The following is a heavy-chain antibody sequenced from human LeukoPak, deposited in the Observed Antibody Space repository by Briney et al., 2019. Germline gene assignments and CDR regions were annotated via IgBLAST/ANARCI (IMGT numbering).Heavy chain of an antibody. CDR2: VKNNAFTT. J-gene: IGHJ4*02. V-gene: IGHV3-74*03. CDR3: ARTIEMATISYFDY. D-gene: IGHD5-24*01. Sequence: GGSLRLSCAASGFSFSSYHMHWVRQAPGKGLEWVARVKNNAFTTTYADSVKGRFAISRDNTKNTLYLQMNSLRVDDTAIYYCARTIEMATISYFDYWGQGTLVTVSS. CDR1: GFSFSSYH.